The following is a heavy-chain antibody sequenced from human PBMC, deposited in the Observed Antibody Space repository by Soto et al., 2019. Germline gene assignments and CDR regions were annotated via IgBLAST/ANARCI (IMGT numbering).Heavy chain of an antibody. D-gene: IGHD3-10*01. Sequence: QVQLQQWGAGLLKPSETLSLTCAVYGGSFSGYYWSWIRQPPGKGLEWIGEINHSGSTNYNPSLKSRVTISVDTSKNQFSLKLSSVTAADTAVYYCARSGLGGSHYFDYWGQGTLVTVSS. CDR3: ARSGLGGSHYFDY. J-gene: IGHJ4*02. CDR1: GGSFSGYY. V-gene: IGHV4-34*01. CDR2: INHSGST.